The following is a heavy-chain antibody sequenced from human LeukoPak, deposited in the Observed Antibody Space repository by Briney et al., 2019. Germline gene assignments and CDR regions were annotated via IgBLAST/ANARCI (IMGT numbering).Heavy chain of an antibody. CDR1: GGTFSSYA. CDR2: IIPIFGTA. Sequence: GSSVKVSCKASGGTFSSYAISWVRQAPGQGLEWMGRIIPIFGTANYAQKFQDRVTITTDESTSTAYMELSSLRSEDTAVYYCARDKGFQYYYMDVWGKGTTVTVSS. V-gene: IGHV1-69*05. J-gene: IGHJ6*03. CDR3: ARDKGFQYYYMDV. D-gene: IGHD3-3*01.